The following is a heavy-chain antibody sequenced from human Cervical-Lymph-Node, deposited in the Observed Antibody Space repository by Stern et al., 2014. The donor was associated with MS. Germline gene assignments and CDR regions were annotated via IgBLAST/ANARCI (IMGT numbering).Heavy chain of an antibody. J-gene: IGHJ5*02. V-gene: IGHV4-59*01. Sequence: VQLQESGPGLVKPSETLSLTCTVSGGSISSYYWSWIRQPPGKGLEWIGYIYYSGSTNYNPSLKSRVTISVDTSKNQFSLKLSSMTAADTAVYYCAREMRAVTTLQFDPWGQGTLVTVSS. CDR3: AREMRAVTTLQFDP. CDR1: GGSISSYY. D-gene: IGHD4-11*01. CDR2: IYYSGST.